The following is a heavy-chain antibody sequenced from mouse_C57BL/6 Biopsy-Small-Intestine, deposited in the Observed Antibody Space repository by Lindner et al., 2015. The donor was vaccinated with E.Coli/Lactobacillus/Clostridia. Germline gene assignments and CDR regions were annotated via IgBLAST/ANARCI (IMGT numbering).Heavy chain of an antibody. D-gene: IGHD2-1*01. J-gene: IGHJ2*01. CDR1: GYAFSSSW. CDR3: ARGYYGIFDY. Sequence: VQLQESGPELVKPGASVKISCKASGYAFSSSWMNWVKQRPGKGLEWIGRIYPADGDTTYNGKFKGKATLTADKSSSTAYMQLSSLTPEDSAVYFCARGYYGIFDYWGQGTTLTVSS. CDR2: IYPADGDT. V-gene: IGHV1-82*01.